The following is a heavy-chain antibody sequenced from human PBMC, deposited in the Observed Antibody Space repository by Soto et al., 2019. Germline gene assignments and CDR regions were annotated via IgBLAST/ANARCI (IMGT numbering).Heavy chain of an antibody. V-gene: IGHV3-23*01. Sequence: EVQLLESGGGLVQPGGSLRLARAAYGFSFNSYAMVWVREAPGKGLEWVSVISARGGSSYFADSVKGRFTISRDNSKNVLSLEMNNLRAEDTATYFCAKGSIGYSASVDRWGQGTLVLVS. CDR2: ISARGGSS. CDR3: AKGSIGYSASVDR. CDR1: GFSFNSYA. D-gene: IGHD5-12*01. J-gene: IGHJ5*02.